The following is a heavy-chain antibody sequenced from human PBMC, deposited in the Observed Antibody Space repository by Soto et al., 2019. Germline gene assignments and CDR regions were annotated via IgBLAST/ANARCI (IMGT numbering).Heavy chain of an antibody. D-gene: IGHD3-10*02. CDR2: IIPTFGRT. CDR3: ARDPLSSFAMDV. Sequence: SVKVSCKASGDTFSSYAISWVRQAPGKGLEWMGKIIPTFGRTNYAQKFQGRLTISADDSTSTAYMELSSLVSEDTAVYYCARDPLSSFAMDVWGQGTTVTVS. J-gene: IGHJ6*02. CDR1: GDTFSSYA. V-gene: IGHV1-69*13.